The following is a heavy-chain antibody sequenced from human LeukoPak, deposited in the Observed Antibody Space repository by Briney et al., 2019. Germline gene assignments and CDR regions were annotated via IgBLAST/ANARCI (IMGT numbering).Heavy chain of an antibody. Sequence: SETLSLTCTVSGGSVSSGSYYWSWIRQPPGKGLEWIGYIYYSGSTNYNPSLKSRVTISVDTSKNQFSLKLSSVTAADTAVYCCASRDTASDYWGQGTLVTVSS. CDR1: GGSVSSGSYY. V-gene: IGHV4-61*01. J-gene: IGHJ4*02. CDR3: ASRDTASDY. D-gene: IGHD5-18*01. CDR2: IYYSGST.